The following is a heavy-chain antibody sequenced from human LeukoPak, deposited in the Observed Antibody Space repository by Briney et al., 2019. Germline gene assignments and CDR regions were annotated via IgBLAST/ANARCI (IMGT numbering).Heavy chain of an antibody. CDR3: ARAGSYGNWFDP. CDR1: GFTLSSYA. D-gene: IGHD5-18*01. V-gene: IGHV3-23*01. Sequence: GGSLRLSCAASGFTLSSYAMSWVRQAPGKGLEGVSSMSGSGGRTYYADSVKGRFTISRDNAKNSLYLQMNSLRAEDTAVYYCARAGSYGNWFDPWGQGTLVTVSS. CDR2: MSGSGGRT. J-gene: IGHJ5*02.